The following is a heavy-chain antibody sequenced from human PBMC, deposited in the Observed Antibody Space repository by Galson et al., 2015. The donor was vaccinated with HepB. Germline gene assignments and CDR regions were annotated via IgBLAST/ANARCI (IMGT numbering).Heavy chain of an antibody. CDR1: GFTFSSYG. CDR3: ARGAIAAAGFDY. V-gene: IGHV3-33*01. J-gene: IGHJ4*02. D-gene: IGHD6-13*01. CDR2: IWYDGSNK. Sequence: SLRLSCAASGFTFSSYGMHWVRQAPGKGLEWVAVIWYDGSNKYYADSVKGRFTISRDNSKNALYLQMNSLRAEDTAVYYCARGAIAAAGFDYWGQGTLVTVSS.